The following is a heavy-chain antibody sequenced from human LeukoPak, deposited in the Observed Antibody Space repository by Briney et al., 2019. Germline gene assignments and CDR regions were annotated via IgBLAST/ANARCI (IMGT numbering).Heavy chain of an antibody. Sequence: PSETLSLTCAVYGGSFSGYYWSWIPQPPGKGLEWIGEINHSGSTNYNPSLKSRVTISVDTSKNQFSLKLSSVTAADTAVYYCARGLAVWGQGTLVTVSS. CDR1: GGSFSGYY. CDR2: INHSGST. CDR3: ARGLAV. J-gene: IGHJ4*02. V-gene: IGHV4-34*01. D-gene: IGHD6-19*01.